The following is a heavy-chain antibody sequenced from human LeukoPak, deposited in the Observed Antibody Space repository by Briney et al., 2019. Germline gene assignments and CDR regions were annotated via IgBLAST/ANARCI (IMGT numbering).Heavy chain of an antibody. CDR3: VRRTSGSYSDY. D-gene: IGHD1-26*01. J-gene: IGHJ4*02. CDR2: IYYSGST. CDR1: GGSISSYY. V-gene: IGHV4-59*08. Sequence: SETLSLTCTVSGGSISSYYWSWIRQPPGKGLEWIGYIYYSGSTNYNPSLKSRVTISVDTSKNQFSLKLNSVTAADTAVYYCVRRTSGSYSDYWGQGTLVTVSS.